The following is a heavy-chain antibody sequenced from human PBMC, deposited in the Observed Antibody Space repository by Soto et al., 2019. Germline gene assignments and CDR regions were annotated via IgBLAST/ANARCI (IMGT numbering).Heavy chain of an antibody. CDR2: IKQDGSEK. J-gene: IGHJ4*02. V-gene: IGHV3-7*01. D-gene: IGHD3-10*01. CDR1: GFTFSSYW. CDR3: ARDCGRFGELLLDY. Sequence: ESGGGLVQPGGSLRLSCAASGFTFSSYWMSWVRQAPGKGLEWVANIKQDGSEKYYVDSVKGRFTISRDNAKNSLYLQMNSLRAEDTAVYYCARDCGRFGELLLDYWGQGTLVTVSS.